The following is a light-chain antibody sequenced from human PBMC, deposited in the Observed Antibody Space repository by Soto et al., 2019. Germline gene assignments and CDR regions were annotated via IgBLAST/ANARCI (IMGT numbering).Light chain of an antibody. CDR3: QHYGSSPT. CDR1: QSVSSCY. J-gene: IGKJ1*01. V-gene: IGKV3-20*01. Sequence: EIVLTQSPATLSLSPGERATLSCRASQSVSSCYLAWYQQKPGQAPRLIIYGASSSATGIPDRFSGSGSGADFTLTSSMLDPEDFAVYYCQHYGSSPTFGQGTKVEIK. CDR2: GAS.